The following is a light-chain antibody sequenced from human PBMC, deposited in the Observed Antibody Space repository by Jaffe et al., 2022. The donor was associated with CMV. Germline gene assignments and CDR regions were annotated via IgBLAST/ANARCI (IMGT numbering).Light chain of an antibody. J-gene: IGKJ3*01. V-gene: IGKV2-28*01. CDR1: QSLLHSNGYNF. CDR2: LGS. CDR3: MQAFQGLS. Sequence: LVMTQSPLSLPVTPGEPASISCRSNQSLLHSNGYNFLDWYVQKPGHSPQLLIYLGSSRASGVPDRFSASGSDTDFTLKISRVEAEDVGVYYCMQAFQGLSFGPGTIVDF.